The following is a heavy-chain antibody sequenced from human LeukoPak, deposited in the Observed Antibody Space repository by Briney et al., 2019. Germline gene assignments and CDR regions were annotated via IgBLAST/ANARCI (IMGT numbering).Heavy chain of an antibody. CDR2: ISAYNGNT. V-gene: IGHV1-18*01. D-gene: IGHD3-10*01. Sequence: ASVKVSCKASGGTFSSYAISWVRQAPGQGLEWMGWISAYNGNTNYAQKLQGRVTMTTDTSTSTAYMELRSLRSDDTAVYYCARGSRYYYGSGSYYPFLFDYWGQGTLVTVSS. CDR1: GGTFSSYA. CDR3: ARGSRYYYGSGSYYPFLFDY. J-gene: IGHJ4*02.